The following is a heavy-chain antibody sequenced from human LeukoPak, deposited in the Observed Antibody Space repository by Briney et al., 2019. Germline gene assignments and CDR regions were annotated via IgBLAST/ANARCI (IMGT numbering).Heavy chain of an antibody. V-gene: IGHV4-31*03. Sequence: PSETLSLTCTVSGGSISSGGYYWSWIRQHPGKGLEWIGYIYYSGGTYYNPSLKSRVTISVDTSKNQFSLKLSSVTAADTAVYYCARGRQQLPQDYWGQGTLVTVSS. CDR1: GGSISSGGYY. CDR3: ARGRQQLPQDY. D-gene: IGHD6-13*01. J-gene: IGHJ4*02. CDR2: IYYSGGT.